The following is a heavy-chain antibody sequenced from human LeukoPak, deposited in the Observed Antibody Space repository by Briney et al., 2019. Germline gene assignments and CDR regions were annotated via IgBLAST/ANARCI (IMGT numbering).Heavy chain of an antibody. Sequence: SETLSLTCTVSGASISSYYWRWIRQPPGKGLEWIAFISNSVSTNYNPSLKSRVTISLDTSRKQLSLRLSSVIAADTAVYYCVATERWLQWDYWGQGTLVTVSS. D-gene: IGHD5-24*01. CDR3: VATERWLQWDY. CDR2: ISNSVST. CDR1: GASISSYY. J-gene: IGHJ4*02. V-gene: IGHV4-4*08.